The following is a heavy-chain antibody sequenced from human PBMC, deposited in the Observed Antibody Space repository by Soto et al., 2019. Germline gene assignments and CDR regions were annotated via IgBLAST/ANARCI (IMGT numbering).Heavy chain of an antibody. D-gene: IGHD2-15*01. CDR2: ISSNGGTT. J-gene: IGHJ4*02. Sequence: GGSLRLSCSASGFTFSSYAMHWVRQAPGKGLEYVSNISSNGGTTYYADSVKGRFTISRDNSKNTLYVQMSSLRAEDTAVYYCVKDRVVVVGGVNYLYFDSWGQGARVTVSS. CDR1: GFTFSSYA. V-gene: IGHV3-64D*08. CDR3: VKDRVVVVGGVNYLYFDS.